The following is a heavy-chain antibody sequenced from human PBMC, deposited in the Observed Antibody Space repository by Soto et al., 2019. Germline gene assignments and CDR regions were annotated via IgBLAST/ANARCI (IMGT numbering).Heavy chain of an antibody. CDR1: GFTFSKPW. Sequence: GGSLRLSCVGSGFTFSKPWMNWVRQTPGKGLEWVGRIRSKTDGGTEDYAAPVKGRFTISRDDLRNTVYLQMNSLKTEDTAVYYCTAGQSIWGQGTLVTVSS. CDR2: IRSKTDGGTE. V-gene: IGHV3-15*07. CDR3: TAGQSI. J-gene: IGHJ4*02.